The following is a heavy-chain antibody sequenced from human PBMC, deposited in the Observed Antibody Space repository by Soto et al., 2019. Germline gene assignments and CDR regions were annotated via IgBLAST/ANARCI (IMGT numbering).Heavy chain of an antibody. Sequence: GGSLRLSCAASGFTFSNAWMNWVRQAPGKGLEWVGRIKSKTDGGTTDYAAPVKGRFTISRDDSKNTLYLQMNSLKTEDTAVYYCTTAPLYYDFWSGQDAFDIWGQGTMVTVSS. V-gene: IGHV3-15*07. CDR1: GFTFSNAW. CDR2: IKSKTDGGTT. J-gene: IGHJ3*02. CDR3: TTAPLYYDFWSGQDAFDI. D-gene: IGHD3-3*01.